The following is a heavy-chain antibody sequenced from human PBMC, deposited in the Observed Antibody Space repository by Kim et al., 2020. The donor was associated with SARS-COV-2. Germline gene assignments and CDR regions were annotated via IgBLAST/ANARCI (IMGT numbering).Heavy chain of an antibody. CDR2: INESGRT. Sequence: SETLSLTCAVYGGSFSGFYWTWIRQSPDRGLEWIGEINESGRTNYNPSLKSRLTISMDTSKNQFFLKLTSLTAADTAVYYFAREAPPPITIFEIFITGSWVHAWGQGDMVTVSS. D-gene: IGHD3-3*01. V-gene: IGHV4-34*01. CDR3: AREAPPPITIFEIFITGSWVHA. J-gene: IGHJ5*02. CDR1: GGSFSGFY.